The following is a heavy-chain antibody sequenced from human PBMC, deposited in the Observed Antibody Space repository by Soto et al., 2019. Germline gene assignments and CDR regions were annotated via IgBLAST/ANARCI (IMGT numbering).Heavy chain of an antibody. Sequence: SETLSLTCAVSGGSISSGGYSWSWIRQPPGKGLEWIGYIYRSGSTYYNPSLKSRVTISVDRSKNQFSLKLSSVTAADTAVYYCARAADSSYFDYWGQGTLVTVSS. V-gene: IGHV4-30-2*01. CDR2: IYRSGST. CDR1: GGSISSGGYS. CDR3: ARAADSSYFDY. J-gene: IGHJ4*02. D-gene: IGHD3-22*01.